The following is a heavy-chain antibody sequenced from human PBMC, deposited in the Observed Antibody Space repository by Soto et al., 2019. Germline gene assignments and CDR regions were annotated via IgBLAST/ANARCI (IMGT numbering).Heavy chain of an antibody. Sequence: ASVKVSCKASGYTFTSYGIHWVRQAPGQRLEWMGWINAANGDTKYSPKFQGRVTITRDTSASTAYMELSRLRSEDTAVYYCVRRNVSATGIDWFHPWGRGTLVTVSS. CDR1: GYTFTSYG. V-gene: IGHV1-3*01. D-gene: IGHD6-13*01. J-gene: IGHJ5*02. CDR2: INAANGDT. CDR3: VRRNVSATGIDWFHP.